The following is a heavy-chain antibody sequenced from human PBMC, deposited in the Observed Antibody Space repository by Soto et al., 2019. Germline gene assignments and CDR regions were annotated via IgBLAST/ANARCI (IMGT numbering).Heavy chain of an antibody. Sequence: PRLSCAASEFTFRSYWMHWVRQSPGKGLVWVSRISGDGSSTTYADSVRGRFTISRDNAKNTVYLQMDGLRAEDTAVYYCARSLTGTYGAFDLWGQGTMVTVSS. CDR3: ARSLTGTYGAFDL. V-gene: IGHV3-74*01. D-gene: IGHD1-7*01. CDR1: EFTFRSYW. J-gene: IGHJ3*01. CDR2: ISGDGSST.